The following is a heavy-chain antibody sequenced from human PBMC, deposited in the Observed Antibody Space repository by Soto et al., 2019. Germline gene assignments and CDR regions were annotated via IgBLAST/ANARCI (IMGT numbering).Heavy chain of an antibody. CDR1: GFTFINYA. V-gene: IGHV3-23*01. D-gene: IGHD1-20*01. J-gene: IGHJ4*02. CDR3: AKSNWPTAPFDY. CDR2: ISGSGGTA. Sequence: PGGSLRLSCAGSGFTFINYAMNWVRQAPGKGLEWVSAISGSGGTAFFADSVKGRFTISRDNSKSTMYLQMNSLRAEDTALYYCAKSNWPTAPFDYWGQGTLVTVSS.